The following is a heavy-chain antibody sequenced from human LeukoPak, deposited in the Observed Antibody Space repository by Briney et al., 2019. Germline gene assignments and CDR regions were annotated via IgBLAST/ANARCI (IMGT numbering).Heavy chain of an antibody. CDR3: ARVPDITARPCDT. D-gene: IGHD1-1*01. J-gene: IGHJ5*02. CDR1: GGSFSGYY. V-gene: IGHV4-34*01. CDR2: ISHTGLT. Sequence: SETLSLTCAVYGGSFSGYYWTLIRQTPGKGLEWIGEISHTGLTGSNPSLKSRVTIFVDSSKKQFSLRMTSVTTADTGVYYCARVPDITARPCDTWGPGTLVTVSS.